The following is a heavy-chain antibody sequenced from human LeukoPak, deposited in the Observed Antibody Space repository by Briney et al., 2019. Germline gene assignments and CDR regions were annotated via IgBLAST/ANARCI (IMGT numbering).Heavy chain of an antibody. V-gene: IGHV4-39*01. CDR1: GGSISSSSYC. D-gene: IGHD5-24*01. J-gene: IGHJ4*02. Sequence: KPSETLSLTCTVSGGSISSSSYCWGWIRQPPGKGLEWIGSIYYSGSTYYNPSLKSRVTISVDTSKNQFSLKLSSVTAADTAAYYCASGLGSEMATITDSVDYWGQGTLVTVSS. CDR2: IYYSGST. CDR3: ASGLGSEMATITDSVDY.